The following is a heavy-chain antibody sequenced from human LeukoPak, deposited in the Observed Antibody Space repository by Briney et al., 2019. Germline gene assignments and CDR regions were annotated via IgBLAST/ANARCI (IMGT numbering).Heavy chain of an antibody. J-gene: IGHJ4*02. CDR1: GFTFSNYW. CDR2: IKQDGSEK. CDR3: ARGATTTGNRHFDH. Sequence: PGGSLRLSCAASGFTFSNYWMSWVRQAPGKGLEWVANIKQDGSEKYYVDSVKGRFTISRDNAKNSLYLQMISLRAEDTAVYYCARGATTTGNRHFDHWGQGALVTVSS. D-gene: IGHD1-1*01. V-gene: IGHV3-7*05.